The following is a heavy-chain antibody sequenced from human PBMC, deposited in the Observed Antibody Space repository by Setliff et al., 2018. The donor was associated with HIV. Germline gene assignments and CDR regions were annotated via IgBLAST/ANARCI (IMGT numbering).Heavy chain of an antibody. CDR3: ARAPGDYEVWFDP. V-gene: IGHV1-69*10. D-gene: IGHD4-17*01. Sequence: SVKVSCKASGGTFSSYAISWVRQAPGPGLEWMGGIIPILGIAHYAQKFQGRGTLTADKSTSTAYMELSSLRSEDTAVYYCARAPGDYEVWFDPWGQGNLVTVSS. CDR1: GGTFSSYA. CDR2: IIPILGIA. J-gene: IGHJ5*02.